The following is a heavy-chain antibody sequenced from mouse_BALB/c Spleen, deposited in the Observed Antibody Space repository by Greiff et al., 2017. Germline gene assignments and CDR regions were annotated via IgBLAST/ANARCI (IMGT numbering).Heavy chain of an antibody. Sequence: EVQGVESGGGLVKPGGSLKLSCAASGFTFSSYAMSWVRQSPEKRLEWVAEISSGGSYTYYPDTVTGRFTISRDNAKNTLYLEMSSLRSEDTAMYYCARTYGSSSYYYARDYWGQGTSVTVSS. CDR2: ISSGGSYT. V-gene: IGHV5-9-4*01. D-gene: IGHD1-1*01. CDR3: ARTYGSSSYYYARDY. CDR1: GFTFSSYA. J-gene: IGHJ4*01.